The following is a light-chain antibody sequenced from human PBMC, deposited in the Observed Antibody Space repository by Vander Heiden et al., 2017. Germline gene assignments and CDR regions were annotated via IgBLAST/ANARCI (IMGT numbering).Light chain of an antibody. V-gene: IGKV1-5*03. CDR2: KAS. CDR1: QSISSW. J-gene: IGKJ3*01. Sequence: DIQMTQSPSTQSAAVGDRVTITCRASQSISSWLAWYQQQPGKAPKLLSYKASSVERGVASRFSGSGSGKEFTLTISSLQPDDFATYYCQQDNSYSPFTFGPGTKVDIK. CDR3: QQDNSYSPFT.